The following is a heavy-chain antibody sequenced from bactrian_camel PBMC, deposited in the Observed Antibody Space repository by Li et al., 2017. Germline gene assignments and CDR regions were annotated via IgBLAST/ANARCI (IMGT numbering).Heavy chain of an antibody. D-gene: IGHD2*01. CDR1: YNHRGNC. CDR2: IETDGVT. Sequence: VQLVESGGGSVQAGGSLRLSCRYNHRGNCMGWFRQAPDNEREEANKREGIAAIETDGVTTYRDSVKDRFTISKDIPNNTLYLQMNGLKPEDTAVYFCAAKSDNSVFVLDSDEYNYWGQGTQVTVS. J-gene: IGHJ4*01. V-gene: IGHV3S53*01. CDR3: AAKSDNSVFVLDSDEYNY.